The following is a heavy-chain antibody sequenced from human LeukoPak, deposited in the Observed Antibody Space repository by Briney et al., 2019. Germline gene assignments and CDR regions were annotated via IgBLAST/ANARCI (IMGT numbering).Heavy chain of an antibody. J-gene: IGHJ4*02. Sequence: PSETLSLTCTVSGGSISSSSYYWSWIRQPAGKGLEWIGRIYTSGSTNYNPSLKSRVTMSVDTSKNQFSLKLSSVTAADTAVYYCARDSVKQWELSRIVIFDYWGQGTLVTVSS. CDR3: ARDSVKQWELSRIVIFDY. V-gene: IGHV4-61*02. CDR1: GGSISSSSYY. CDR2: IYTSGST. D-gene: IGHD1-26*01.